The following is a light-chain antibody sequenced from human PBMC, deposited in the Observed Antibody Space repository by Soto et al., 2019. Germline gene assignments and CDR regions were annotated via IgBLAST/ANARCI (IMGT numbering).Light chain of an antibody. CDR1: QGISSY. J-gene: IGKJ1*01. CDR3: QQSYSTPGT. V-gene: IGKV1-39*01. CDR2: AAS. Sequence: DIQMTQSPSSLSASVGDRVTITCRASQGISSYLNWYQQKPGRAPKLLIYAASSLQSGXTSRFSGSGSGTDFTLTISSLQPEDFATDDCQQSYSTPGTFGQGTKV.